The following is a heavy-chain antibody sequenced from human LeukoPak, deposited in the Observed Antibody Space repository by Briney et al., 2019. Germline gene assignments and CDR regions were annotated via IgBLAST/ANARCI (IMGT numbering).Heavy chain of an antibody. CDR2: IYYSGST. D-gene: IGHD1-1*01. Sequence: PSETLSLTCTVSGGSISSSSYYWGWIRQPPGKGLEWIGSIYYSGSTYYNPSLKSRVTISVDTSKNQFSLKLSSVTAADTAVYYCARLNAYDAFDIWGQGTMVTVSS. CDR3: ARLNAYDAFDI. J-gene: IGHJ3*02. V-gene: IGHV4-39*01. CDR1: GGSISSSSYY.